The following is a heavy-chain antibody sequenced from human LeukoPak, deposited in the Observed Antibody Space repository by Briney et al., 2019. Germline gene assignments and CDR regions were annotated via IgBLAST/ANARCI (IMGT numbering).Heavy chain of an antibody. J-gene: IGHJ5*02. CDR1: GGSISSGGYY. V-gene: IGHV4-61*08. CDR2: IYYSGST. D-gene: IGHD1-26*01. CDR3: ARIVGADWFDP. Sequence: SETLSLTCTVSGGSISSGGYYWSWIRQHPGKGLEWIGYIYYSGSTNYNPSLKSRVTISVDTSKNQFSLKLSSVTAADTAVYYCARIVGADWFDPWGQGTLVTVSS.